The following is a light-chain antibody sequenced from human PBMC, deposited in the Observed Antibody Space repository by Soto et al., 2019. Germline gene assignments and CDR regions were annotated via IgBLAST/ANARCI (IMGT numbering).Light chain of an antibody. CDR3: HQYNSWPMT. CDR2: GAS. V-gene: IGKV3-15*01. CDR1: QSVGSN. Sequence: EIVMTQSPATLSVSPGERATLSCRASQSVGSNLAWYQQRPGQAPRLLIYGASTRTTGFPARFSGSGSGTDFTLTITKLQSEDFAVYYCHQYNSWPMTFGQGTKVEIK. J-gene: IGKJ1*01.